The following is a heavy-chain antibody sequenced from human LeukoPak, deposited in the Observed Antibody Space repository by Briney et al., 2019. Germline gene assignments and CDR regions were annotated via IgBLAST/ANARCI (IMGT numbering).Heavy chain of an antibody. D-gene: IGHD3-10*01. V-gene: IGHV4-31*03. CDR3: ARNYGSGSYREGFDY. J-gene: IGHJ4*02. CDR1: GGSISSGGYY. CDR2: IYYSWST. Sequence: PSETLSLTCTVSGGSISSGGYYWSWIRQHPGKGLEWIGYIYYSWSTYYNPSLKSRVTISVDTSKNQFSLKLSSVTAADTAVYYCARNYGSGSYREGFDYWGQGTLVTVSS.